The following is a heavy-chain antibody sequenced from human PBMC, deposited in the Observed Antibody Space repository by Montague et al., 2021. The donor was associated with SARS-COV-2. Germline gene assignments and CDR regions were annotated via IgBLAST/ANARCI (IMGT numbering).Heavy chain of an antibody. Sequence: SETLSLTCTVSGGSITGYYWSWLRRSPGKGLEWIAYIYDGGAVNYNPSLGSRVTISTDTSKNQLSLKVNSVTAVDTAAYYCVRDHAYAGPRGAYDIWGQGTVVTVSS. CDR1: GGSITGYY. CDR2: IYDGGAV. D-gene: IGHD4-23*01. CDR3: VRDHAYAGPRGAYDI. V-gene: IGHV4-59*01. J-gene: IGHJ3*02.